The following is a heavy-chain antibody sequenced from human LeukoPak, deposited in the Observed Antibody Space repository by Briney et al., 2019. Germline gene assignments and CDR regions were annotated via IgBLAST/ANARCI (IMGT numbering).Heavy chain of an antibody. CDR3: ARDRRGRGSGRPNYYGMGV. CDR2: ISSSSSYI. Sequence: PGGSLRLSCAASGFTFSSYSMNWVRQAPGKGLEWVSSISSSSSYIYYADSVKGRFTISRDNAKNSLYLQMNSLRAEDTAVYYCARDRRGRGSGRPNYYGMGVWGQGTTVTVSS. D-gene: IGHD3-10*01. CDR1: GFTFSSYS. V-gene: IGHV3-21*01. J-gene: IGHJ6*02.